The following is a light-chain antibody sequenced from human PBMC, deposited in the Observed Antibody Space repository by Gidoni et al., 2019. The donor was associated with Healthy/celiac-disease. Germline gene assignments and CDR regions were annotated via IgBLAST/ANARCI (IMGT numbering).Light chain of an antibody. V-gene: IGKV1-39*01. J-gene: IGKJ4*01. CDR1: QSISSY. CDR3: QQSYSXXLT. Sequence: IHMTQSPSSLSASVGDRVTIICRASQSISSYLNWYQQKPGKAPKLLIYAASSLQSGVPSRFSGSGSGTDFTLTISSLQPEDFATYYCQQSYSXXLTFGGGTKVEXK. CDR2: AAS.